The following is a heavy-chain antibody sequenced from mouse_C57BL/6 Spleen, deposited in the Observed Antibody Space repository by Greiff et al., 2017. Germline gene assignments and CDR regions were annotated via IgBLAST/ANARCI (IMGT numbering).Heavy chain of an antibody. V-gene: IGHV1-7*01. CDR2: INPGSGYT. D-gene: IGHD2-4*01. CDR3: ASCDYDRDSPYYYAMDY. J-gene: IGHJ4*01. CDR1: GYTFTSYW. Sequence: VQLQQSGAELAKPGASVKLSCTASGYTFTSYWMHWVKQRPGQGLEWIGYINPGSGYTKYNQKFQDKAKLTADKSSSTAYMQLSSLTYEDSAVYYCASCDYDRDSPYYYAMDYWGQGTSVTVSS.